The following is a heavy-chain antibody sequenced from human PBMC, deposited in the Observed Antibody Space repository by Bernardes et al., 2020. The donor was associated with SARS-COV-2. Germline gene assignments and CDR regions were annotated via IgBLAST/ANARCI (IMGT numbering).Heavy chain of an antibody. J-gene: IGHJ3*02. D-gene: IGHD3-16*02. CDR2: IYYSGIT. CDR1: GGSISSISYY. V-gene: IGHV4-39*01. Sequence: SETLSLTCTVSGGSISSISYYWGWLLQPPGKGLEWIGSIYYSGITYYNPSLKSRVTISVDTSKNQFSLKLSSVTAADTAVYYCAGEGLRLGELSSDAFDIWGQGTMVTVSS. CDR3: AGEGLRLGELSSDAFDI.